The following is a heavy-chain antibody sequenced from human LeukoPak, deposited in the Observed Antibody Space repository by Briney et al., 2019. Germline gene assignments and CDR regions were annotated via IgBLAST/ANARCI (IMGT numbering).Heavy chain of an antibody. CDR2: IWYDGSNK. CDR1: GFTFSSYG. CDR3: ARTEPTYCSSTSCYSRWYCYGMDV. V-gene: IGHV3-33*01. Sequence: PGRSLRLSCAASGFTFSSYGMHWVRQAPGKGLEWGAVIWYDGSNKYYADSVKGRFTISRDNSKNTLYLQMNSLRAEDTAVYYCARTEPTYCSSTSCYSRWYCYGMDVWGQGTTVTVSS. D-gene: IGHD2-2*01. J-gene: IGHJ6*02.